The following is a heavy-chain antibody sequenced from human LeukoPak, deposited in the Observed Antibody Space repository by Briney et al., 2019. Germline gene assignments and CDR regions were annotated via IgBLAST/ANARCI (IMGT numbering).Heavy chain of an antibody. D-gene: IGHD6-19*01. V-gene: IGHV1-2*02. Sequence: ASVKVSCKASGYTFTGYYMHWVRQAPGQGLELMGWINPNSGGTNYAQKFQGRVTMTRDTSISTAYVELSRLRSDDPAVYYRARDRRIAGARGGGDYWGQGTLVTVSS. CDR3: ARDRRIAGARGGGDY. CDR2: INPNSGGT. CDR1: GYTFTGYY. J-gene: IGHJ4*02.